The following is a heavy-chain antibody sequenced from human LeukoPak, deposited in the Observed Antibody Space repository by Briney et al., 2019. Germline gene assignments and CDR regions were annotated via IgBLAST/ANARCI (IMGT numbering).Heavy chain of an antibody. D-gene: IGHD3-16*02. CDR1: GGSISSSSYY. CDR3: ARIKCYDYVWGSYRSYYFDY. CDR2: IYYSGST. Sequence: SETLSLTCTVSGGSISSSSYYWGWIRQPPGKGLEWIGSIYYSGSTYYNPSLKSRVTISVDTSKNQFSLKLSSVTAADTAVYYCARIKCYDYVWGSYRSYYFDYWGQGTLVTVSS. V-gene: IGHV4-39*01. J-gene: IGHJ4*02.